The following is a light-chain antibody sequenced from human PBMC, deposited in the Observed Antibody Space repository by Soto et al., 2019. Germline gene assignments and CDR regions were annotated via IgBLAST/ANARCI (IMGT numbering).Light chain of an antibody. Sequence: QSVLTQPPSVSAAPGQKDTISCSGINSNIGNNYVSWYQQFPGTAPKLLIYDNNKRPSGIPDRFSGSKSGTSATLGITGLQTGDEADYYCGTWDTSLGAGVFGGGTKVTVL. CDR1: NSNIGNNY. J-gene: IGLJ2*01. V-gene: IGLV1-51*01. CDR2: DNN. CDR3: GTWDTSLGAGV.